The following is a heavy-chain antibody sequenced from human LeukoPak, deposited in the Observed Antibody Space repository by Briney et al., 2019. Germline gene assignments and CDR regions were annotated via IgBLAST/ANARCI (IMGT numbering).Heavy chain of an antibody. CDR3: AGIAARHDWFDP. Sequence: PGGSLRLSCAASGFTFSSYWMHRVRQAPGKGLVWVSRINSDGSSTSYADSVKGRFTISRDNAKNTLYLQMNSLRAEDTAVYYCAGIAARHDWFDPWGQGTLVTVSS. D-gene: IGHD6-6*01. CDR1: GFTFSSYW. CDR2: INSDGSST. V-gene: IGHV3-74*01. J-gene: IGHJ5*02.